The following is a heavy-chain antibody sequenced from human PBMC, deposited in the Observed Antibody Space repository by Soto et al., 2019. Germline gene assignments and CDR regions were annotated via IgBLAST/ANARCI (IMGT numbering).Heavy chain of an antibody. Sequence: PGGSLRLSCAASGFTFSNAWMSWVHQAPGKGLEWVGRIKSKTDGGTTDYAAPVRGRFTISRDDSKNTLYLQMNSLKTEDTAVYYCTISGWYYYYCGMDVWGQGTTVTVSS. CDR3: TISGWYYYYCGMDV. CDR2: IKSKTDGGTT. D-gene: IGHD6-19*01. V-gene: IGHV3-15*01. CDR1: GFTFSNAW. J-gene: IGHJ6*02.